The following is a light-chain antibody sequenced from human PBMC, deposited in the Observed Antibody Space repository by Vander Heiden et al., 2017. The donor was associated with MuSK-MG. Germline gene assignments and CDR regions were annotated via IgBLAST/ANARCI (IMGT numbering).Light chain of an antibody. CDR1: NLGTKR. CDR2: DDS. Sequence: SYVPTQPASVSVAPGPTAGINCEAYNLGTKRVHWYQQKPGQAPVLVVYDDSDGPSGIPERFSGSNSGHTATLTLSRVEAGDEADYYCQVWDSDADHVVFGGGTKLTVL. J-gene: IGLJ2*01. V-gene: IGLV3-21*02. CDR3: QVWDSDADHVV.